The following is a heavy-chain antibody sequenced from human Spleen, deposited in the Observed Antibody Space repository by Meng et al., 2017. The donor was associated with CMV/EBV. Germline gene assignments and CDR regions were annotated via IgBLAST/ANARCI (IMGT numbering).Heavy chain of an antibody. Sequence: ASVKVSCKASAYTLTGYVISWVRQAPGQGLDWMGWINTYNGNTNYAPKVQGRVTMTTDTSTSTAYMELRGLRSDDTAVYYCARDAGTIAVSGIGDYWGQGTLVTVSS. CDR2: INTYNGNT. D-gene: IGHD6-19*01. CDR3: ARDAGTIAVSGIGDY. V-gene: IGHV1-18*01. J-gene: IGHJ4*02. CDR1: AYTLTGYV.